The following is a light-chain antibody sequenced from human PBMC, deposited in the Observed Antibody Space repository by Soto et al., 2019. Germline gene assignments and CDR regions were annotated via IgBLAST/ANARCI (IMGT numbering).Light chain of an antibody. CDR1: SSNIVGNS. Sequence: SVMTQPPSVSAAPGQKVTISCSGSSSNIVGNSVSWYQQLPGTAPKLLIYDDNKRPSAIPDRFSGSKSGTSATLGITGFQTGDEADYYCGSWDSSLSAYVFGTGTKVTVL. V-gene: IGLV1-51*01. J-gene: IGLJ1*01. CDR2: DDN. CDR3: GSWDSSLSAYV.